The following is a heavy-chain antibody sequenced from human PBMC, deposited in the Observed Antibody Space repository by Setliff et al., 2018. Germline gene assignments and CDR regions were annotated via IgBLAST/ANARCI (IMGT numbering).Heavy chain of an antibody. V-gene: IGHV1-2*02. CDR2: INPNSGGT. J-gene: IGHJ4*02. Sequence: ASVKVSCKASGNTFTGYYIHWLRQAPGQGLEWMGCINPNSGGTNYAQKFQGRVTMTADTSTNTVYMDLSSLGSEDTAVYYCVRERRGGHFDYWGQGTLVTVSS. CDR1: GNTFTGYY. CDR3: VRERRGGHFDY.